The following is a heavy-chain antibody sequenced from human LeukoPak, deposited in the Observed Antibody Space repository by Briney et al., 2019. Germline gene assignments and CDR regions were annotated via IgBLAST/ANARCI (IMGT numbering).Heavy chain of an antibody. J-gene: IGHJ5*02. CDR3: AGSYYDFWSGSQNWFDP. Sequence: SETLSLTCTVSGGSISSSSYYWGWIRQPPGKGLEWIGSIYYSGSTYYNPSLKSRVAISVDTSKNQFSLKLSSVTAADTAVYYCAGSYYDFWSGSQNWFDPWGQGTLVTVSS. CDR2: IYYSGST. D-gene: IGHD3-3*01. CDR1: GGSISSSSYY. V-gene: IGHV4-39*01.